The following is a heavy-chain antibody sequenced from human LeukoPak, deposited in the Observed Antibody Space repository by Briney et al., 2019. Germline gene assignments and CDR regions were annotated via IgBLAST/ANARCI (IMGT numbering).Heavy chain of an antibody. CDR3: ARGKGSGYQYNWFDP. J-gene: IGHJ5*02. Sequence: SETLSLTCTVSGGSFSIYYWSWIRQPAGKGLEWIGRIYTSGSTNYNPSLKSRVTISVDTSKNQFSLKLSSVTAADTAVYYCARGKGSGYQYNWFDPWGQGTLVTVSS. D-gene: IGHD3-22*01. CDR1: GGSFSIYY. V-gene: IGHV4-4*07. CDR2: IYTSGST.